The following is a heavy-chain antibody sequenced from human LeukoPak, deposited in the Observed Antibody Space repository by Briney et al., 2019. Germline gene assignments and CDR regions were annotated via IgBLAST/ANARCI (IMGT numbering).Heavy chain of an antibody. J-gene: IGHJ4*02. CDR1: GFTFSSYA. D-gene: IGHD3-10*01. CDR3: ARELAGHYYGSGSSFDY. V-gene: IGHV3-7*01. Sequence: GGSLRLSCAASGFTFSSYAMSWVRQAPGKGLEWVANTRQDGSEKYYVDSVKGRFTISRDNAKNSLYLQMNSLRAEDTAVYYCARELAGHYYGSGSSFDYWGQGTLVTVSS. CDR2: TRQDGSEK.